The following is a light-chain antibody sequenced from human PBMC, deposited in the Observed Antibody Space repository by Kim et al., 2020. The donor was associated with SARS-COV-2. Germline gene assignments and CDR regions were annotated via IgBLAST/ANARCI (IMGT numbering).Light chain of an antibody. V-gene: IGKV1-17*01. J-gene: IGKJ4*01. CDR1: QGIGND. CDR3: LQHNSYPLT. CDR2: GAS. Sequence: DIQMTQSPSSLSASVGDRVIFTCRASQGIGNDLGWYQQKPGKAPKRLIYGASSLQSGVPSRFSGSGSGTQFTLTISSLQPEDFATYYCLQHNSYPLTFGGGTKVDIK.